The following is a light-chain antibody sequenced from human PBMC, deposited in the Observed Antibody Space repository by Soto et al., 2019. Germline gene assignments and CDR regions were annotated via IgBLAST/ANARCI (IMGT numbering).Light chain of an antibody. J-gene: IGLJ1*01. V-gene: IGLV2-8*01. CDR1: SSDVGAYNY. CDR2: EVS. Sequence: QCALTQPPSASGSPGQSVTISCTVTSSDVGAYNYVSWYQQLPGTAPKLIIYEVSKRPSGVPDRFSGSKSGNTASLTVSGLPAEDAVDYYGSSYQGTYSCLYVLGTGSNVTV. CDR3: SSYQGTYSCLYV.